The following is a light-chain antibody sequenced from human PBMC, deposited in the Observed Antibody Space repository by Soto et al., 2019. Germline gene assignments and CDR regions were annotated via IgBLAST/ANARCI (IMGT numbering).Light chain of an antibody. J-gene: IGKJ4*01. V-gene: IGKV3D-20*02. CDR2: DAS. CDR1: QSVSSSY. CDR3: QQRSNWPLT. Sequence: EIVCTQSPGTLSLSPGGRATLSCRASQSVSSSYLAWYQQKPGQAPRLLIYDASNRATGIPARFSGSGSGTDFTLTISSLEPEDFAVYYCQQRSNWPLTFGGGTKVDIK.